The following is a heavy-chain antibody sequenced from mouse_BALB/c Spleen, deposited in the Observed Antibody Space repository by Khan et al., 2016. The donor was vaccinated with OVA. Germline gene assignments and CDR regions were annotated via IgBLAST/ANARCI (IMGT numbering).Heavy chain of an antibody. D-gene: IGHD2-12*01. J-gene: IGHJ3*01. Sequence: MQLEESGPDLVKPGASVKISCKASGYSFSLYYMTWVKQSHGKSPEWIGRVIPNNGDATYNQKFKGKAILTVDKSSSTAYMELRSLTSEDSAVFYCARGYEFFPYWGQGTLVTVSA. CDR3: ARGYEFFPY. V-gene: IGHV1-26*01. CDR1: GYSFSLYY. CDR2: VIPNNGDA.